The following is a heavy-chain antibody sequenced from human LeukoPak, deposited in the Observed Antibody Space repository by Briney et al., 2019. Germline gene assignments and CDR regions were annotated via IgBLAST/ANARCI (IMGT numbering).Heavy chain of an antibody. CDR1: GFTFSDYY. CDR3: AKMATVTTRNYFDY. CDR2: ISSSSSYT. Sequence: KPGGSLRLSCAASGFTFSDYYMSWIRQAPGKGLXXXSYISSSSSYTNYADSVKGRFTISRDNAKNSLYLQMNSLRAEDTAVYYCAKMATVTTRNYFDYWGQGTLVTVSS. D-gene: IGHD4-17*01. J-gene: IGHJ4*02. V-gene: IGHV3-11*06.